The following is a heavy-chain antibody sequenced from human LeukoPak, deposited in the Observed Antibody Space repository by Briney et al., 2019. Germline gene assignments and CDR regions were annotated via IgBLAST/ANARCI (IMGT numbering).Heavy chain of an antibody. CDR1: GFTFRNYL. D-gene: IGHD6-13*01. J-gene: IGHJ1*01. Sequence: GSLRLSCAASGFTFRNYLMNWVRQAPGKGLEWVSSIDFTSRYIYNADSVKGRFTTSRDNAKNSLDLQMNSLKVEDTAVYYCATPAAGPGAEYSLYWGQGTLVIVSS. CDR2: IDFTSRYI. V-gene: IGHV3-21*01. CDR3: ATPAAGPGAEYSLY.